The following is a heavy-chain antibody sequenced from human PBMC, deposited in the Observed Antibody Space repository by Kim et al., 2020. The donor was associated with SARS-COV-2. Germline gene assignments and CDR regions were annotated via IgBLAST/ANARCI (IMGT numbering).Heavy chain of an antibody. CDR3: ARGLVRGSSRWGAFDI. J-gene: IGHJ3*02. D-gene: IGHD3-10*01. V-gene: IGHV1-8*01. Sequence: KFQGRVTMTRNTSISTAYMELSSLRSEDTAVYYCARGLVRGSSRWGAFDIWGQGTMVTVSS.